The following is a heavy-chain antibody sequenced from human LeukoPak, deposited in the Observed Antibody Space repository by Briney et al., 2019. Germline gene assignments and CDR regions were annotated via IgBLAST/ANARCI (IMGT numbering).Heavy chain of an antibody. D-gene: IGHD3-22*01. CDR1: GGSISSGGYY. CDR3: ARSAYYENWFDP. Sequence: SSETLSLTCTVSGGSISSGGYYWSWIRQHPGTGLEWIGYIYYSGNTYYNPSLKSRVTISVDMSKNQFSLKLSSVTAADTAVYYCARSAYYENWFDPWGQGTLVTVSS. J-gene: IGHJ5*02. V-gene: IGHV4-31*03. CDR2: IYYSGNT.